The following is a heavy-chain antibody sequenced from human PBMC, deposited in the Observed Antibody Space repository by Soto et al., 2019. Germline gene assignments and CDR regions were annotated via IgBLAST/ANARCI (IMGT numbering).Heavy chain of an antibody. J-gene: IGHJ4*02. D-gene: IGHD4-17*01. V-gene: IGHV3-30-3*01. CDR3: ARYGDPGETFSGAPASDVYYFDY. Sequence: PGGSLRLSCAASGFTFSSYAMHWVRQAPGKGLEWVAVISYDGSNKYYADSVKGRFTISRVNSKNTLYLQMNSLRAEDTAVYYCARYGDPGETFSGAPASDVYYFDYWGQGTLVTVSS. CDR1: GFTFSSYA. CDR2: ISYDGSNK.